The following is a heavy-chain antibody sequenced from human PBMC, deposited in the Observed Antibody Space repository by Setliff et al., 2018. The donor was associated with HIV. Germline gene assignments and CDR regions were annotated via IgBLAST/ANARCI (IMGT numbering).Heavy chain of an antibody. CDR3: ARTWWLRSNWFVP. CDR2: IYYSGST. V-gene: IGHV4-39*01. CDR1: GGSISSSSYY. Sequence: SETLSLTCTVSGGSISSSSYYWGWLRQPTGKGLEWIGSIYYSGSTYYNPSLKSLVTISVDTSKNQFSLKLSSVTAADTAVYYCARTWWLRSNWFVPWGQGTLVTVSS. D-gene: IGHD5-12*01. J-gene: IGHJ5*02.